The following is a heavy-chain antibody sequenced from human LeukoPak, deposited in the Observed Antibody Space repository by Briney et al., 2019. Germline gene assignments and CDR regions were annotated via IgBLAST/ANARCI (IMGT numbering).Heavy chain of an antibody. Sequence: GGSLRLSCAASGFTFNTHGMHWVRQAPGKGLEWLAIIWSDGTSKYYADSVKGRFTISRDNSRNTLYLQMGSLRVDDTAVYYCAGRGREVYNFDQWGQGTLVTVSS. V-gene: IGHV3-33*01. CDR2: IWSDGTSK. D-gene: IGHD5-24*01. CDR3: AGRGREVYNFDQ. CDR1: GFTFNTHG. J-gene: IGHJ5*02.